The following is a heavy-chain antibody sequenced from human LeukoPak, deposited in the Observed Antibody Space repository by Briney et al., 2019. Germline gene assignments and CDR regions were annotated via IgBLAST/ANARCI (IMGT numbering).Heavy chain of an antibody. V-gene: IGHV4-59*01. CDR2: IYYSGST. J-gene: IGHJ3*02. Sequence: PSETLSLTCTVSGGSISSYYWSWIRQPPGKGLEWIGYIYYSGSTNYNPSLKSRVTISVDTSKNQFSLKLSSVTAADTAVYYCARAVPAAMIGDAFDNWGQGTMVTVSS. D-gene: IGHD2-2*01. CDR3: ARAVPAAMIGDAFDN. CDR1: GGSISSYY.